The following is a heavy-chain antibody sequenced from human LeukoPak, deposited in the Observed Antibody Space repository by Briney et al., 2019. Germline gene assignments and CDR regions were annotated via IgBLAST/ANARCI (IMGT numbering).Heavy chain of an antibody. Sequence: ASVKVSCKVSGYTLTKLSMHWVRQAPGKGLEWMGGFDPEDGETIYAQKFQGRVTMTGDTSTDTAYMELSSLRSEDTAVYYCATDVYPDHPRPYYFDYWGQGTLVTVSS. V-gene: IGHV1-24*01. CDR1: GYTLTKLS. CDR2: FDPEDGET. D-gene: IGHD1-14*01. J-gene: IGHJ4*02. CDR3: ATDVYPDHPRPYYFDY.